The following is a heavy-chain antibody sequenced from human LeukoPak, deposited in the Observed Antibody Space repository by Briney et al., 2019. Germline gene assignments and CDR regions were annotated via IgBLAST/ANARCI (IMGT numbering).Heavy chain of an antibody. Sequence: GGSLRLSCAGSGFTFSRYSMNWVRQAPGKGLEWLSSISGSSSQIFYAGSVKGRFTMSRDNAKNSLYLQMNSLRAEDTAVYYCVKDYCSGGSCIDAFDFWGQGTMVTVSS. CDR3: VKDYCSGGSCIDAFDF. CDR2: ISGSSSQI. D-gene: IGHD2-15*01. CDR1: GFTFSRYS. J-gene: IGHJ3*01. V-gene: IGHV3-21*01.